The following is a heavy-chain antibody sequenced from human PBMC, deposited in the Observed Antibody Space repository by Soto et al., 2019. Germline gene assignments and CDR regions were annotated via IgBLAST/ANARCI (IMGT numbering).Heavy chain of an antibody. CDR3: ARGRSSGWYWNWFDP. CDR1: GGSFSGYY. D-gene: IGHD6-19*01. V-gene: IGHV4-34*01. CDR2: INHSGST. J-gene: IGHJ5*02. Sequence: SETLSLTCAVYGGSFSGYYWSWIRQPPGRGLEWIGEINHSGSTNYNPSLKSRVTISVDTSKNQFSLKLSSVTAADTAVYYRARGRSSGWYWNWFDPWGQGTLVTVSS.